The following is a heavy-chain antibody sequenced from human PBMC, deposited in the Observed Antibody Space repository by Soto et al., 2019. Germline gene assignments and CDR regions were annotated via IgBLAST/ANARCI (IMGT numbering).Heavy chain of an antibody. J-gene: IGHJ5*02. CDR1: GGSISSSSYY. CDR2: IYYSGST. V-gene: IGHV4-39*01. D-gene: IGHD4-17*01. CDR3: ARWNDYQNWFDP. Sequence: KPSETLSLTCTVSGGSISSSSYYWGWIRQPPGKGLEWIGSIYYSGSTYYNPSLKSRVTISVDTSKNQFSLKLSSVTAADTAVYYCARWNDYQNWFDPWGQGTLVTVSS.